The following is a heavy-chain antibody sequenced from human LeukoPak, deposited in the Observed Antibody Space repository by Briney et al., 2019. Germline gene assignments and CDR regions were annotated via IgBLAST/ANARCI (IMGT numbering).Heavy chain of an antibody. CDR2: IKQDGSEK. CDR3: ARGSVLYDYDAFDI. Sequence: GGSLRLSCAASGFTFSNYWMSWVRQTPGKGLEWVANIKQDGSEKYSVDSVKGRFTISRDNAKNSQYLQMNSLRAEDTAVYYCARGSVLYDYDAFDIWGQGTLVTVSS. D-gene: IGHD5-12*01. V-gene: IGHV3-7*01. CDR1: GFTFSNYW. J-gene: IGHJ3*02.